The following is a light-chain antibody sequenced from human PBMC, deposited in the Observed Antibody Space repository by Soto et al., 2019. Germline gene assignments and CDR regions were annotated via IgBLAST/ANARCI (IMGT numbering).Light chain of an antibody. Sequence: EIVLTHSPGTLSLSPGERATLSFSSSQSVRSSYLAWYQQNAGQAPRLLIYGASSRATGIPDRFSGSGSGTDFTLTISRLEPEDFAVYYCLQYGTFPRTFGQGTKVDIK. CDR2: GAS. V-gene: IGKV3-20*01. CDR1: QSVRSSY. CDR3: LQYGTFPRT. J-gene: IGKJ1*01.